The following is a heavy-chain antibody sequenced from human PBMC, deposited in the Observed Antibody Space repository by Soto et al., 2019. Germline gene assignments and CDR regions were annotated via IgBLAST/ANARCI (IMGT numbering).Heavy chain of an antibody. CDR3: ARARQYYDFWSGSGYYGMDV. J-gene: IGHJ6*02. V-gene: IGHV1-69*13. D-gene: IGHD3-3*01. CDR2: IIPIFSTA. CDR1: GGTFSSYA. Sequence: SVKVSCKASGGTFSSYAISWVRQAPGQGLEWMGGIIPIFSTANYAQKFQGRVTITADESTSTAYMELGSLRSEDTAVYYCARARQYYDFWSGSGYYGMDVWGQGTTVTVSS.